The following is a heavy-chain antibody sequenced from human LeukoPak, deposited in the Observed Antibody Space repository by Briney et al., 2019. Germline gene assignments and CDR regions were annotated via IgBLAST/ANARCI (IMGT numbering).Heavy chain of an antibody. V-gene: IGHV3-9*03. Sequence: PGGSLRLSCAASGFTFDDYAMHWVRQAPGKGLEWVSGISWNSGSIGYADSVKGRFTISRDNAKNSLYLQMNSLRAEDMALYYCAKSHGYSSGWYYFDYWGQGTLVTVSS. CDR2: ISWNSGSI. D-gene: IGHD6-19*01. J-gene: IGHJ4*02. CDR1: GFTFDDYA. CDR3: AKSHGYSSGWYYFDY.